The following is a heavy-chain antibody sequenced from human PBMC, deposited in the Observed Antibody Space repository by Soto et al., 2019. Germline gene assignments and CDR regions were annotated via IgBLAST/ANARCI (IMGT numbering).Heavy chain of an antibody. Sequence: QVQLQESGPGLVKPSQTLSLSCAVSGDSISSGDYFWSWIRHPPGRGLEWLGYISYSGTTYYHPSLKSRLTMSTDTSKNQFSLKLSSVTVADTALYYCASAYGSGFYCGMDVWGHGTTVTVSS. D-gene: IGHD3-10*01. CDR1: GDSISSGDYF. J-gene: IGHJ6*02. CDR3: ASAYGSGFYCGMDV. V-gene: IGHV4-31*11. CDR2: ISYSGTT.